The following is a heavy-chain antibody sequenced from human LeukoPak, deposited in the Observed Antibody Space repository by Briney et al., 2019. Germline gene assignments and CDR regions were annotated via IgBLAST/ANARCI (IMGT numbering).Heavy chain of an antibody. V-gene: IGHV3-48*03. CDR2: IDNRGTTK. CDR1: GFTFSNYE. Sequence: GGSLRLSCAASGFTFSNYEMIWVRQAPGKGLEWVSYIDNRGTTKYYADSVKGRFTISRDNAKNSLSLQMNSLRGEDTAVYYCARDPRGHCSSTGCYYGLDVWGQGTTVTVSS. CDR3: ARDPRGHCSSTGCYYGLDV. D-gene: IGHD2-2*01. J-gene: IGHJ6*02.